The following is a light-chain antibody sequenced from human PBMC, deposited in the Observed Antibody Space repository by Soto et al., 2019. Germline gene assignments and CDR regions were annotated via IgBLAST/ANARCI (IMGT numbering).Light chain of an antibody. J-gene: IGKJ1*01. CDR1: QSVSSSY. CDR3: QQYNNWWT. CDR2: GAS. Sequence: TQSPGTLSLSPGERATLSCRASQSVSSSYLAWYQQKPGQAPRLLIYGASTRATGIPARFSGSGSGTEFTLTISSLQSEDFAVYYCQQYNNWWTFGQGTKVDIK. V-gene: IGKV3-15*01.